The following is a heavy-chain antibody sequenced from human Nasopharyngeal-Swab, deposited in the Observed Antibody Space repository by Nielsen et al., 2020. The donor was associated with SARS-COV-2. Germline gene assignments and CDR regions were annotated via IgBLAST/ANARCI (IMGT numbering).Heavy chain of an antibody. CDR3: AGGYCSGGSCYPTPPYYYYGMDV. V-gene: IGHV3-48*04. CDR2: ISSSSSTI. D-gene: IGHD2-15*01. J-gene: IGHJ6*02. Sequence: GGSLRLSCAASGFTFSSYSMNWVRQALGKGLEWVSYISSSSSTIYYADSVKGRFTISRDNAKNSLYLQMNSLRAEDTAVYYCAGGYCSGGSCYPTPPYYYYGMDVWGQGTTVTVSS. CDR1: GFTFSSYS.